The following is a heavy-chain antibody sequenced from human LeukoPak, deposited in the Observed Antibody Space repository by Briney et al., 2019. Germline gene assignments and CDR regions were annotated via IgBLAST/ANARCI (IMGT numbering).Heavy chain of an antibody. CDR3: ARGIAAAVY. D-gene: IGHD6-13*01. Sequence: PSETLSLTCTVSGGSVSSYYWSWIWQPPGQGLEWIGYIYYSGSTNYNPSLKSRVTVSVDTSKNQFSLKLSSVTAADTAVYYCARGIAAAVYWGQGTLVTVSS. CDR2: IYYSGST. J-gene: IGHJ4*02. CDR1: GGSVSSYY. V-gene: IGHV4-59*02.